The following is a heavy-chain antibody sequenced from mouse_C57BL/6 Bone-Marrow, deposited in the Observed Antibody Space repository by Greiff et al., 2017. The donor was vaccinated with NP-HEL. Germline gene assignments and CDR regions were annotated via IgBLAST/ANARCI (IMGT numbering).Heavy chain of an antibody. CDR1: GFSLTSYA. V-gene: IGHV2-9-1*01. CDR2: IWTGGGT. J-gene: IGHJ2*01. D-gene: IGHD2-4*01. Sequence: VQGVESGPGLVAPSQSLSITCTVSGFSLTSYAISWVRQPPGKGLEWLGVIWTGGGTNYNSALKSRLSISKDNSKSQVFLKMNSLQTDDTARYYCARSYDYDGGDFDYWGQGTTLTVSS. CDR3: ARSYDYDGGDFDY.